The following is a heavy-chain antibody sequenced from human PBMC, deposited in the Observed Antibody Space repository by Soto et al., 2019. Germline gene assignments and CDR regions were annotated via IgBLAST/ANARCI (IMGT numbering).Heavy chain of an antibody. CDR1: GASINNNDYY. CDR2: VYYSGST. CDR3: ARMSYFYDKWYFDL. J-gene: IGHJ2*01. V-gene: IGHV4-30-4*01. Sequence: QLQESGPGLVMPSQTLSLTCTVSGASINNNDYYWSWIRQTPGKGLEWIGYVYYSGSTDYIPSLKRRLSRSIDKSQNQFTLKLNSVTAADTATYYCARMSYFYDKWYFDLWGRGTLGTVSS. D-gene: IGHD3-22*01.